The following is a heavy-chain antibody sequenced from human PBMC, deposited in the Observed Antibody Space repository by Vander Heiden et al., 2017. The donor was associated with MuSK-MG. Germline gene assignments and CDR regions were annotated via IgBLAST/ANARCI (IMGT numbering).Heavy chain of an antibody. Sequence: QVQLQESGPGLVKPSQTLSLTCTVSGGSISSGVYYWSWIRQQPGKGLEWIGYIYYNGNTYYNPSLKRRVTISPDTSRNQFSLKVNSVTAAETAMYYCARVRAGGEYQLISFDYWGQGILVTVSP. D-gene: IGHD2-2*01. CDR2: IYYNGNT. CDR1: GGSISSGVYY. V-gene: IGHV4-31*03. CDR3: ARVRAGGEYQLISFDY. J-gene: IGHJ4*02.